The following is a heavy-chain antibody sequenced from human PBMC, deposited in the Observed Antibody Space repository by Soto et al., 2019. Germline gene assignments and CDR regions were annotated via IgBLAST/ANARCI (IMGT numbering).Heavy chain of an antibody. CDR1: GGSISRGGYY. V-gene: IGHV4-31*03. CDR2: IYYSGST. Sequence: SETLSLTCTVSGGSISRGGYYWTWIRQHPGKGLEWIGYIYYSGSTYYNPSLKSRVTISVDTSKNQFSLKLSSVTAADTAVYYCAKYAPPIYVLRYFDWLLYYWGQGTLVTVPS. J-gene: IGHJ4*02. CDR3: AKYAPPIYVLRYFDWLLYY. D-gene: IGHD3-9*01.